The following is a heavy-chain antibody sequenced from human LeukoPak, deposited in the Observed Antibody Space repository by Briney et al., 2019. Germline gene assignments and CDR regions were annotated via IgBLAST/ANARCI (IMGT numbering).Heavy chain of an antibody. CDR3: AREPTYYDFWSGQPNWLDP. J-gene: IGHJ5*02. CDR1: GYTFTGYY. Sequence: GASVKVSCKASGYTFTGYYMHWVRQAPGQGLEWMGRINPNSGGTNYALKFQGRVTMTRDTSISTAYMELSRLRSDDTAVYYCAREPTYYDFWSGQPNWLDPWGQGTLVTVSS. V-gene: IGHV1-2*06. D-gene: IGHD3-3*01. CDR2: INPNSGGT.